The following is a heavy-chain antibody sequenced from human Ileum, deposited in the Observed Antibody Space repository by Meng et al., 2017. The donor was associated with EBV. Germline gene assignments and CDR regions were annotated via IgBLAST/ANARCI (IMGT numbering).Heavy chain of an antibody. CDR2: IYHSGAT. J-gene: IGHJ4*02. CDR3: ARIPYGDIYSAYFDY. Sequence: QAQLAVSAPGLAKPSVTVSLPCIVSCGSVNGTPWWIWARQPPGEGLEWIGQIYHSGATNYNPSLKSRVTISVDTSENQFSLELNSVTAADTAVYYCARIPYGDIYSAYFDYWSPGTLVTVSS. V-gene: IGHV4-4*02. CDR1: CGSVNGTPW. D-gene: IGHD2-21*02.